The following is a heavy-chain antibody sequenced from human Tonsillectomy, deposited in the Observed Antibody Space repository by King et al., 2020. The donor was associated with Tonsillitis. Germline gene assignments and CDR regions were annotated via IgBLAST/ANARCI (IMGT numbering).Heavy chain of an antibody. CDR3: ARGLYDSSGFTLGF. V-gene: IGHV1-69*17. J-gene: IGHJ4*02. CDR2: IIPIIGIG. D-gene: IGHD3-22*01. CDR1: GDTFSSHA. Sequence: QLVQSGAEVKKPGSSVKVSCKASGDTFSSHAITWVRQAPGQGFEWMGGIIPIIGIGNYTQKFQGRVTITADKSTSTDYMELSSLRSEATAVYYCARGLYDSSGFTLGFWGQGTLVTVSS.